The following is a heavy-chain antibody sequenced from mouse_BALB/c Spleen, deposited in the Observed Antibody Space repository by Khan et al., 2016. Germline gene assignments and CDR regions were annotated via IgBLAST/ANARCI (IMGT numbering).Heavy chain of an antibody. CDR1: GFDFRRYW. D-gene: IGHD2-3*01. CDR2: INPDSSTI. J-gene: IGHJ1*01. CDR3: AREGDGYYWYFDV. Sequence: EVKLLESGGGLVQPGGSLKLSCAASGFDFRRYWMSWVRQAPGKGLEWIGEINPDSSTINYTPSLKDKFIISRDNTKNTLYLQMSKVRSEDTALYYCAREGDGYYWYFDVWGAGTTVTVSS. V-gene: IGHV4-1*02.